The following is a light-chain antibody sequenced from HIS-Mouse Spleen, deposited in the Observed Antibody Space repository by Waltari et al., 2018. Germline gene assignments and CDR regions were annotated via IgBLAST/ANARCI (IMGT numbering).Light chain of an antibody. CDR3: SSYTSSSFNVV. J-gene: IGLJ2*01. CDR1: SSDVGVYNY. Sequence: QSALTQPASVSGSPGQSITISCTGTSSDVGVYNYVSCYQQHPGKAPKFMIYDVSNRPSGVSNRFSGSKSGNTASLTISGLQAEDEADYYCSSYTSSSFNVVFGGGTKLTVL. CDR2: DVS. V-gene: IGLV2-14*03.